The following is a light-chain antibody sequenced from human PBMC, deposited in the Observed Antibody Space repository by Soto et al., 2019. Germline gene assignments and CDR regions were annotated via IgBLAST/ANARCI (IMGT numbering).Light chain of an antibody. CDR3: CSYGGSPRVV. J-gene: IGLJ2*01. V-gene: IGLV2-23*02. Sequence: QSVLTQPASVSGSPGQSITISCTGTSSDVGSYNLVSWYQQHPGKAPKLMIYEVSKRPSGVSNRFSGSKSGNTASLTISGLQAEDEADYYCCSYGGSPRVVFGGGTKLTVL. CDR2: EVS. CDR1: SSDVGSYNL.